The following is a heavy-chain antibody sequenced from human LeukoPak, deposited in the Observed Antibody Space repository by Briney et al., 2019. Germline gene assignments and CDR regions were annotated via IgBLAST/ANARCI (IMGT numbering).Heavy chain of an antibody. V-gene: IGHV3-48*04. Sequence: PGGSLRLSCAASGFTFSSYSMNWVRQAPGKGLEWVSYISSSSSTIYYADSVKGRFTISRDNAKNSLYLQTNSLRAEDTAVYYCARDPSARRRYFDYWGQGTLVTVSS. J-gene: IGHJ4*02. CDR1: GFTFSSYS. CDR2: ISSSSSTI. D-gene: IGHD6-6*01. CDR3: ARDPSARRRYFDY.